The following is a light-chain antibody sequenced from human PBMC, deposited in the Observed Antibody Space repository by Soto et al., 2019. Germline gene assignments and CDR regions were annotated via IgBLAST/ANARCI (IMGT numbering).Light chain of an antibody. J-gene: IGLJ1*01. CDR2: SND. Sequence: QSVLTPPPSASGAPGQRVTISCSGSSSNIGSNTVNWYQQLPGTAPKLLIYSNDQRPSGVPDRFSASKSGTSAPLAISGLQSEDEADYYCASWDDSLNGHVFGTGTKVTVL. V-gene: IGLV1-44*01. CDR1: SSNIGSNT. CDR3: ASWDDSLNGHV.